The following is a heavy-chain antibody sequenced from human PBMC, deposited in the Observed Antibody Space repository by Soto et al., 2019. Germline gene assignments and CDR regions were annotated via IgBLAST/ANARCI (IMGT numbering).Heavy chain of an antibody. Sequence: QVQLQASGPGLVKPSQTLSLICTVSGGSISTGDFSWSWIRQHPGKGLEWIGDMYHSGSPYYNPPRKRRLTIYVDPSKSQCSLRLSSVTAADTAVYYCARTRGNVVGLNLEATYFDPWGQGTLVTVSS. V-gene: IGHV4-31*03. CDR1: GGSISTGDFS. D-gene: IGHD2-21*01. CDR3: ARTRGNVVGLNLEATYFDP. J-gene: IGHJ5*02. CDR2: MYHSGSP.